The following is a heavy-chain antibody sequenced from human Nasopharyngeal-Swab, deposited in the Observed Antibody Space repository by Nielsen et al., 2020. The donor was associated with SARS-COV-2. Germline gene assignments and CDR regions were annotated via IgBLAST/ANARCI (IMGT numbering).Heavy chain of an antibody. CDR2: VKSEADGGSS. V-gene: IGHV3-15*01. J-gene: IGHJ4*02. D-gene: IGHD3-22*01. CDR3: TTGGYYIDH. CDR1: GFFFHKPC. Sequence: AGIMRLSCVSSGFFFHKPCVTWVREIPGKGLEWVGRVKSEADGGSSEYAAPVKGRFVISRDDSRRTVSLEMKTMKTEDTGVYYCTTGGYYIDHWGPGTPVTVSS.